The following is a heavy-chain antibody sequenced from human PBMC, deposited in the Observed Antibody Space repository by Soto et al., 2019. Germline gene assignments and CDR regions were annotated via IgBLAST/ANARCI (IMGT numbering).Heavy chain of an antibody. Sequence: GGSLRLSCAASGFTFSSYAMHWVRQAPGKGLEWVAVISYDGSNKYYADSVKGRFTISRDNSKNRLYLQMNSLRAEDTAVYYCARDGEYCSSTSCYMMRGYYGMDVWGQGTTVTVSS. V-gene: IGHV3-30-3*01. J-gene: IGHJ6*02. CDR2: ISYDGSNK. D-gene: IGHD2-2*02. CDR1: GFTFSSYA. CDR3: ARDGEYCSSTSCYMMRGYYGMDV.